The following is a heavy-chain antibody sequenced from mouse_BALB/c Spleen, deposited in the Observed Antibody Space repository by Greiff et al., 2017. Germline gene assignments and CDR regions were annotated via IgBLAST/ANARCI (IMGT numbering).Heavy chain of an antibody. J-gene: IGHJ3*01. CDR3: AAYGNSTWFAY. D-gene: IGHD2-1*01. Sequence: VKVVESGPGLVASSQSLSITCTVSGFSLTSYGVHWVRQPPGKGLEWLGVIWAGGSTNYNSALMSRLSISKDNSKSQVFLKMNSLQTDDTAMYYCAAYGNSTWFAYWGQGTLVTVSA. CDR1: GFSLTSYG. V-gene: IGHV2-9*02. CDR2: IWAGGST.